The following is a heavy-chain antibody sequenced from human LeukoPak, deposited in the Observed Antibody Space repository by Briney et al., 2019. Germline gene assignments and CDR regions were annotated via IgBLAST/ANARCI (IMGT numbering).Heavy chain of an antibody. J-gene: IGHJ4*02. D-gene: IGHD2-21*02. CDR3: AWTLRGGDWYFDY. CDR2: ISAGGGST. CDR1: GFTFSNYA. Sequence: PGGSLRLSCAASGFTFSNYAMSWVRQTPEKGLEWVSTISAGGGSTYYADSVKGLFSISRDNSKNTLYLQMNSLRADDTALYHCAWTLRGGDWYFDYWGQGTLVTVSS. V-gene: IGHV3-23*01.